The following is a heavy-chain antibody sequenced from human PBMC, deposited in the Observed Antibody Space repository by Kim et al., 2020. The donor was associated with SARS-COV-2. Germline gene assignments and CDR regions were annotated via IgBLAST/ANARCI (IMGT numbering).Heavy chain of an antibody. J-gene: IGHJ4*02. CDR1: GFTFSSYW. D-gene: IGHD5-18*01. CDR3: ARTSAATATV. Sequence: LSLTCAASGFTFSSYWMSWVRQAPGKGLEWVADIKQDGSQTYYVDSVRGRFTISRDNAKNSMYLQMNSLTAEDTAVYYCARTSAATATVWGQGTLVT. V-gene: IGHV3-7*01. CDR2: IKQDGSQT.